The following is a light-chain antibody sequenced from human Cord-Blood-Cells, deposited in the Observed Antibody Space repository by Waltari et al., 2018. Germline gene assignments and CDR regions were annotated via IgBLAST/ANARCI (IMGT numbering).Light chain of an antibody. CDR3: QQSYSTPYT. V-gene: IGKV1-39*01. J-gene: IGKJ2*01. CDR1: QSISSY. Sequence: DIQMTQSPSSLSASVGDRVTITCRASQSISSYLNWYQQKPGKVPKLLIYAASSVQSGVPSRFSGSGSGADFTLTISSLQPEDFATYYCQQSYSTPYTFGQGTKLEI. CDR2: AAS.